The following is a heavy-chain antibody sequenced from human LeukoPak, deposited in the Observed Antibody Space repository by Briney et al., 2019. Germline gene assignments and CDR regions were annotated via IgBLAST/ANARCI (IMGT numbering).Heavy chain of an antibody. Sequence: GSLRLSCAASGFTFSSYAMSWVRQAPGKGLEWIGSILQSGSTFYNPSLESRITISVDTSKNQFSLKLSSVTAADTAIYYCARAFPNIYGSGLHNWFDPWGQGTLVTVSS. J-gene: IGHJ5*02. CDR3: ARAFPNIYGSGLHNWFDP. V-gene: IGHV4-38-2*01. CDR2: ILQSGST. D-gene: IGHD2-21*01. CDR1: GFTFSSYA.